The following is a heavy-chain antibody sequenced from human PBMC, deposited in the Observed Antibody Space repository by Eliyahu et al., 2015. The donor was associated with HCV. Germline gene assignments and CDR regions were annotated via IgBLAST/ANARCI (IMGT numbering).Heavy chain of an antibody. Sequence: QVQLQESGPGLVKPSETLSXTCTVXGGXITTXXWSWIRLPPGKGLEWIGYIHYSGSTNXNPSLKSRVTISVDTSKNQFSLNLTSVTAADTAVYYCASGGGGIAVAGTGGWFDPWGQGTLVTVSS. CDR2: IHYSGST. CDR3: ASGGGGIAVAGTGGWFDP. D-gene: IGHD6-19*01. CDR1: GGXITTXX. J-gene: IGHJ5*02. V-gene: IGHV4-59*01.